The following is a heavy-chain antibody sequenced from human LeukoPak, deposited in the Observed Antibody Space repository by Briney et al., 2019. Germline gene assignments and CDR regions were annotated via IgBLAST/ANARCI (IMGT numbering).Heavy chain of an antibody. J-gene: IGHJ4*02. V-gene: IGHV4-39*01. D-gene: IGHD3-10*01. Sequence: SETLSLTCTVSGGSISSSSYYWGWIRQPPGKGLEGIGRIYDSGSTYYNPALKSRGTISVDTSKNQFYLKRRSVTAADTAVYYRERHGHPSTSMVRGVITLYYFDYWGQGTLLTVSS. CDR2: IYDSGST. CDR1: GGSISSSSYY. CDR3: ERHGHPSTSMVRGVITLYYFDY.